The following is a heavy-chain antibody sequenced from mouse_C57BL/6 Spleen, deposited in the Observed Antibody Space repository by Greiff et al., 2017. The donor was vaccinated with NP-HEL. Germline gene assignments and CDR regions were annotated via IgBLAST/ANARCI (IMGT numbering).Heavy chain of an antibody. D-gene: IGHD2-4*01. CDR1: GYAFSSSW. CDR3: ARSDYDGMDY. CDR2: IYPGDGDT. J-gene: IGHJ4*01. V-gene: IGHV1-82*01. Sequence: QVQLKESGPELVKPGASVKISCKASGYAFSSSWMNWVKQRPGKGLEWIGRIYPGDGDTNYNGKFKGKATLTADKSSSTAYMQLSSLTSEDSAVYFCARSDYDGMDYWGQGTSVTVSS.